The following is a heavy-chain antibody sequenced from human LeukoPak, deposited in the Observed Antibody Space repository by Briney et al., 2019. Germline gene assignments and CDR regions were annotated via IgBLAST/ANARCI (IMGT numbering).Heavy chain of an antibody. Sequence: GGSLRLSCAGSGFTFSNSWMGWVRQAPGKGLEWVANVQHIGGETYYVDSVKGRFTISRDNTKNSVYLQMNSLGADDTAVYYCATYSILNAREFRYWGQGTLVTVTS. CDR2: VQHIGGET. D-gene: IGHD4-11*01. CDR1: GFTFSNSW. J-gene: IGHJ1*01. V-gene: IGHV3-7*01. CDR3: ATYSILNAREFRY.